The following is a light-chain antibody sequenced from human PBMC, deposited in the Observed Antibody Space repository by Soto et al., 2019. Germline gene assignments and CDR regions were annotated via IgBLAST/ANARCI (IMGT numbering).Light chain of an antibody. Sequence: ILMTQSTGPLSLSPGERATLSCRASQGLXTNYLAWHQQKPGQAPRLPTYGASTRARGSPARLSGSGSGTAFTRTISSRQSEESVSYYCQQYNNGPPTFGQGTKVDIK. CDR1: QGLXTN. CDR2: GAS. CDR3: QQYNNGPPT. J-gene: IGKJ1*01. V-gene: IGKV3D-15*01.